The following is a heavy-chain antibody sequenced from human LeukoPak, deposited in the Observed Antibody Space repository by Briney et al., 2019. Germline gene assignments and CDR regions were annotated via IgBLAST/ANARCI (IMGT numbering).Heavy chain of an antibody. J-gene: IGHJ6*03. CDR1: GFTFDDYA. Sequence: GGSLRLSCAVSGFTFDDYAMHWVRQVPGKGLEWVSGINWNSDSIGYADSVKGRFTISRDNAKNSLYLQMNSLRAEDTAVYYCARAKAGSSWYGSWKNYYYMDVWGKGTTVTVSS. V-gene: IGHV3-9*01. CDR3: ARAKAGSSWYGSWKNYYYMDV. CDR2: INWNSDSI. D-gene: IGHD6-13*01.